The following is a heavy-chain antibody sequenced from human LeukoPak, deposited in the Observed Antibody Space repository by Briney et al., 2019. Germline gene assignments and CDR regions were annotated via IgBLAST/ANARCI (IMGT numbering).Heavy chain of an antibody. Sequence: GGSLRLTCAASVFTFSSYGMHWVRQAPGKGLEWVAFIRYDGSNKYYADSVKGRFTISRDNSKNTLYLQMNSLRAEDTAVYYCAKKSGSYQSSPFDYWGQGTLVTVSS. CDR3: AKKSGSYQSSPFDY. J-gene: IGHJ4*02. CDR2: IRYDGSNK. CDR1: VFTFSSYG. D-gene: IGHD1-26*01. V-gene: IGHV3-30*02.